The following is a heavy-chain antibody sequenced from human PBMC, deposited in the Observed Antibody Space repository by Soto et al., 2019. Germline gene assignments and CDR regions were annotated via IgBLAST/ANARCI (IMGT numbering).Heavy chain of an antibody. CDR3: ARDGGYCSGGSCYSGVPWFDP. J-gene: IGHJ5*02. CDR2: TYSGGTT. V-gene: IGHV3-66*01. CDR1: GFTVSSVH. D-gene: IGHD2-15*01. Sequence: DVQLVESGGGLVQPGGSLRLSCAASGFTVSSVHLVWVRQAPGKGLEWVSVTYSGGTTYYADSVKGRFTISRDNSKNTLYLQMTSLSADDAAGYYCARDGGYCSGGSCYSGVPWFDPWGQGTLVTVSS.